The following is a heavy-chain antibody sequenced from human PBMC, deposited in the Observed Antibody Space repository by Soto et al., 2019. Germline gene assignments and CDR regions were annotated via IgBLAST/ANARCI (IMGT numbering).Heavy chain of an antibody. J-gene: IGHJ4*02. CDR2: IYYSGST. V-gene: IGHV4-59*01. CDR3: ARELELKY. CDR1: GGSISSYY. Sequence: SETLSLTCTVSGGSISSYYWSWIRQPPGKGLEWIGYIYYSGSTNYNPSLKSRVTISVDTSKNQFSLKLSSVTAADTAVYYCARELELKYWGQGTLVTVSS. D-gene: IGHD1-7*01.